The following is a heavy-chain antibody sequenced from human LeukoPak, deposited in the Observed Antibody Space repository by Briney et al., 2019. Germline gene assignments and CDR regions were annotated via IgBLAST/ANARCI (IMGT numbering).Heavy chain of an antibody. CDR1: GFTFSSYS. J-gene: IGHJ4*02. D-gene: IGHD3-10*01. CDR2: ISSSSSTI. V-gene: IGHV3-48*04. Sequence: PGGSLRLSCAASGFTFSSYSMNWVRQAPGKGLEWVSYISSSSSTIYYADSVKGRFTISRDNAKNSLYLQMNSLRAEDTAVYYCARSDDGITMVRGVTEGYWGQGTLVTVSS. CDR3: ARSDDGITMVRGVTEGY.